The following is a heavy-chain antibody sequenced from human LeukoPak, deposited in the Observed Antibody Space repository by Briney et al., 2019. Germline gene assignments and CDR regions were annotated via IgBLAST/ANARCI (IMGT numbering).Heavy chain of an antibody. V-gene: IGHV4-34*01. CDR1: GGSISSYY. CDR2: INHSGST. CDR3: VLGRYDSSGYYDPNDY. Sequence: PSETLSLTCTVSGGSISSYYWSWIRQPPGKGLEWIGEINHSGSTNYNPSLKSRVTISVDTSKNQFSLKLSSVTAADTAVYYCVLGRYDSSGYYDPNDYWGQGTLVTVSS. D-gene: IGHD3-22*01. J-gene: IGHJ4*02.